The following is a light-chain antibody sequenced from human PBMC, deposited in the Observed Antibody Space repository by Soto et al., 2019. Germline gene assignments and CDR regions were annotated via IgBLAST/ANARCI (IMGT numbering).Light chain of an antibody. V-gene: IGKV3-20*01. CDR2: DAS. CDR3: LQYGSSPRT. CDR1: QSVSSN. Sequence: EIVMTQSPATLSVSPGERATLSCRASQSVSSNLAWYQQKPGQAPRLLIFDASSRATGIPDRFSGGGSGTDFTLTISRLEPEDFAVYYCLQYGSSPRTFGQGTKVDIK. J-gene: IGKJ1*01.